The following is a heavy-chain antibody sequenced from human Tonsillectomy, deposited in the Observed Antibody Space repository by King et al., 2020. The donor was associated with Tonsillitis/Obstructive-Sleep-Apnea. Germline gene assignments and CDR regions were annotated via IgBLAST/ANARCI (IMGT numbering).Heavy chain of an antibody. CDR1: GYTFTSYY. CDR2: INPSGGST. D-gene: IGHD4-17*01. Sequence: VQLVESGAEVKKPGASVKVSCTASGYTFTSYYMHWVRQAPGQGLEWMGIINPSGGSTSYAQKFQGRVTMTRDTSTSTVYMELSSLRSEDTAVYYCATPSPDYGDYVRDYYYYYYLDVWGKGTTVTVSS. J-gene: IGHJ6*03. V-gene: IGHV1-46*01. CDR3: ATPSPDYGDYVRDYYYYYYLDV.